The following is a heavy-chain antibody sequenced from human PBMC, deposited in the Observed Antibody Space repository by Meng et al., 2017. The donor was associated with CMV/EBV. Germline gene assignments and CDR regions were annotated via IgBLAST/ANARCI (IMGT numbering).Heavy chain of an antibody. CDR2: ISWDGGST. V-gene: IGHV3-43D*03. CDR1: GFTFSSYA. Sequence: GGSLRLSCAASGFTFSSYAMSWVRQAPGKGLEWVSLISWDGGSTYYADSVKGRFTISRDNSKNSLYLQMNSLRAEDTALYYCANGRSQNYYDSSGYSKPPHDAFDIWGQGTMVTVSS. J-gene: IGHJ3*02. CDR3: ANGRSQNYYDSSGYSKPPHDAFDI. D-gene: IGHD3-22*01.